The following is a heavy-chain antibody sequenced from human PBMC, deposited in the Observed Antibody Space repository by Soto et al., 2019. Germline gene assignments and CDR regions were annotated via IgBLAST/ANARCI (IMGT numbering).Heavy chain of an antibody. CDR1: GFTFSSYG. D-gene: IGHD3-10*01. Sequence: QVQLVESGGGVVQPGRSLRLSCAASGFTFSSYGMHWVRQAPGKGLEWVAVISYDGSNKYYADSVKGRFTISRDNSKNTLYLQMNSLRAEDTAVYYCAKEASGSCNYVLCYYGMDVWGQGTTVTVSS. J-gene: IGHJ6*02. CDR3: AKEASGSCNYVLCYYGMDV. V-gene: IGHV3-30*18. CDR2: ISYDGSNK.